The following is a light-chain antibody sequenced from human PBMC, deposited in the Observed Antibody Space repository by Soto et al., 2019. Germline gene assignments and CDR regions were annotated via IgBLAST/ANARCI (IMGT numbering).Light chain of an antibody. CDR1: SSNIGGNS. Sequence: QEVTLSCSGSSSNIGGNSVSWYQQLPGTAPKLLIYDDNKRPSGIPDRFSGSKSGTSATLGITGFQTGDEADYYCGSWDSSLSAYVFGTGTKVTVL. CDR3: GSWDSSLSAYV. J-gene: IGLJ1*01. CDR2: DDN. V-gene: IGLV1-51*01.